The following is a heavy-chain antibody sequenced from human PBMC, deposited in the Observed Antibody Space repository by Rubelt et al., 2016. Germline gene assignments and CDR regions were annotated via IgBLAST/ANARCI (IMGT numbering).Heavy chain of an antibody. Sequence: QVRLQQWGAGLLKSSETLSLTCAVYGGSFSGYYWSWIRQPPGKGLEWIGEINHSGSTNYNPSLKSRVAISVDTSKNQFSRKLSSVTAADTAVYYCARLMYSSGWTPNFDYWGQGTLVTVSS. CDR2: INHSGST. V-gene: IGHV4-34*01. D-gene: IGHD6-19*01. J-gene: IGHJ4*02. CDR3: ARLMYSSGWTPNFDY. CDR1: GGSFSGYY.